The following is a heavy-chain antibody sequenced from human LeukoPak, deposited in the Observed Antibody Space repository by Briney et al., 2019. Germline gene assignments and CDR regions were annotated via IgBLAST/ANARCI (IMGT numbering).Heavy chain of an antibody. D-gene: IGHD3-22*01. J-gene: IGHJ4*02. Sequence: SETLSLTCTVSGNSISSGDNYWSWIRQPAGKGLEWIGRIYTSGSTNYNPSLKSRVTISGDTSKNQFSLRLSSVTAADTAVYYCARDYRMTMIVDWGQGTLVTVSS. CDR1: GNSISSGDNY. CDR2: IYTSGST. CDR3: ARDYRMTMIVD. V-gene: IGHV4-61*02.